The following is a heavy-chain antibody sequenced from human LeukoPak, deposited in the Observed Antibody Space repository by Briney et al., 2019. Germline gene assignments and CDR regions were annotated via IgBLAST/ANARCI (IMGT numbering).Heavy chain of an antibody. CDR2: IRNKANSYAT. V-gene: IGHV3-73*01. Sequence: GGSLRLSCAASGFTFCGSAMHWVRQASGKGLEWVGRIRNKANSYATTYAASVKGRFTISRDDSKNTAYLQMNSLKTEDTAVYYCTSAYYDFWSGGSWYMDVWGKGTTVTVSS. CDR1: GFTFCGSA. J-gene: IGHJ6*03. CDR3: TSAYYDFWSGGSWYMDV. D-gene: IGHD3-3*01.